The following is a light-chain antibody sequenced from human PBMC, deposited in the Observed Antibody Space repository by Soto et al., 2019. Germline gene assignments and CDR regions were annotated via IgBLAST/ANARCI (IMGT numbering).Light chain of an antibody. CDR2: GAS. CDR1: QSVSSSY. Sequence: EMALTQSPGTWSLSPGEMAILSGRASQSVSSSYLAWYQQRPGLAPRLLTYGASSRSTGIPDRFSGSGSGTDFTLTISRLEPEDFAVYYCHQYATSSWTFGQGTKVEIK. CDR3: HQYATSSWT. V-gene: IGKV3-20*01. J-gene: IGKJ1*01.